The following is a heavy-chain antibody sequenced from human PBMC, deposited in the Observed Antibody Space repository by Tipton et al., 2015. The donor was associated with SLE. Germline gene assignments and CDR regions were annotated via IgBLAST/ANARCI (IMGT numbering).Heavy chain of an antibody. D-gene: IGHD1-7*01. CDR2: IHYSGST. CDR3: ARQGELELRTDYYYGMDV. J-gene: IGHJ6*02. V-gene: IGHV4-59*08. Sequence: TLSLTCTVSGASVNTYCWNWIRQPPGKGLEWIGYIHYSGSTNYNPSLKSRVTISVDASKNQFSLKLSSVTAADTAVYYCARQGELELRTDYYYGMDVWGQGTTVTVSS. CDR1: GASVNTYC.